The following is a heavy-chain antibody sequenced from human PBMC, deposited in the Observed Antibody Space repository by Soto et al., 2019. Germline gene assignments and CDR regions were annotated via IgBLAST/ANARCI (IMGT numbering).Heavy chain of an antibody. D-gene: IGHD1-7*01. CDR1: GYTFTGQY. J-gene: IGHJ6*02. Sequence: GASVKVSCKASGYTFTGQYMHWVRQAPGQGLEWMGWINPNSGDTNYAQKFQGRVTMTRDTSIGTAYMEPSSLRSNDTAIYYCARESSGITLYGMDVWGQGTTVTVSS. CDR2: INPNSGDT. CDR3: ARESSGITLYGMDV. V-gene: IGHV1-2*02.